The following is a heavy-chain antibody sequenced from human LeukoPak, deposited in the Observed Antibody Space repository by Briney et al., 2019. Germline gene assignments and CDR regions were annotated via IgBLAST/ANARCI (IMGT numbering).Heavy chain of an antibody. CDR1: GFTFSSYA. Sequence: GGSLRLSCAASGFTFSSYAMSWVRQAPGKGLEWVSGISGSGGSTYFADSVKGRFTISRDNSKNTLYLEMNSLRAEDTAVYDWGKGISWNYYEYWGQGTLVTVSS. V-gene: IGHV3-23*01. CDR2: ISGSGGST. D-gene: IGHD3-3*02. CDR3: GKGISWNYYEY. J-gene: IGHJ4*02.